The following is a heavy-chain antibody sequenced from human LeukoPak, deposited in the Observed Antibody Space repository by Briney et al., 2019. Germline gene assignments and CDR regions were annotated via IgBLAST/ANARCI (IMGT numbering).Heavy chain of an antibody. CDR3: ARRTERGWFDY. Sequence: PSETLSLTCAVSGGSISSGGYSWSWIRQPPGKGLEWIGYIYHSGSTYYNPSLKSRVTISVDRSKNQFSLKLSSVTAADTAVYYCARRTERGWFDYWGQGTLVTVSS. D-gene: IGHD6-19*01. CDR1: GGSISSGGYS. V-gene: IGHV4-30-2*02. CDR2: IYHSGST. J-gene: IGHJ4*02.